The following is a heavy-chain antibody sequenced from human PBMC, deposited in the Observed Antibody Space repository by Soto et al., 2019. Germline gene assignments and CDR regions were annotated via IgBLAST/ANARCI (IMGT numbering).Heavy chain of an antibody. V-gene: IGHV4-4*07. CDR2: IYATGTT. CDR3: VRDGTKTLRDWFDP. CDR1: GASISGFY. J-gene: IGHJ5*02. Sequence: SETLSLTCTVSGASISGFYWSWIRKSAGKGLAWIGRIYATGTTDYNPSLKSRVMMSVDTSKQHFSLKLRSVTAADTAVYYCVRDGTKTLRDWFDPWGQGISVTVSS. D-gene: IGHD1-1*01.